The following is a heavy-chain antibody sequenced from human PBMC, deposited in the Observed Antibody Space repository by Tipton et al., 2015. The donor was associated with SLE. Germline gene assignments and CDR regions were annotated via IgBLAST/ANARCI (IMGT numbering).Heavy chain of an antibody. CDR2: INHIGST. CDR1: GESFSGFY. Sequence: TLSLTCTVFGESFSGFYWSWIRQPPGRGLEWIGNINHIGSTNYNPSLKSRVTISVDTSKNQFSLKLNSVTAADTTVYYCARHSGDYYYYDLDVWGQGTTVTVFS. CDR3: ARHSGDYYYYDLDV. J-gene: IGHJ6*02. V-gene: IGHV4-34*01.